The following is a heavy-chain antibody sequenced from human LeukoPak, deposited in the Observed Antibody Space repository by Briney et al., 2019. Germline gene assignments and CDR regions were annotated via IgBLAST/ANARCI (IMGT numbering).Heavy chain of an antibody. D-gene: IGHD3-22*01. CDR3: ARHGIYDSSGYYYFDY. J-gene: IGHJ4*02. Sequence: SETLSLTCAVYGGSFSGYYWSWIRQPPGKGLEWIGEINHSGSTNYNPSLKSRVTISVDTSKNQFSLKLSSVTAADTAVYYCARHGIYDSSGYYYFDYWGQGTLVTVSS. CDR1: GGSFSGYY. CDR2: INHSGST. V-gene: IGHV4-34*01.